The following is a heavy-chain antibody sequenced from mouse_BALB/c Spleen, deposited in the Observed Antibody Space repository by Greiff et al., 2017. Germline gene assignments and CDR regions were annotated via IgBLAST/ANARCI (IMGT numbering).Heavy chain of an antibody. CDR3: ARPNRYDGMDY. V-gene: IGHV1-54*01. Sequence: QVQLQQSGAELVRPGTSVKVSCKASGYAFTNYLIEWVKQRPGQGLEWIGVINPGSGGTNYNEKFKGKATLTADKSSSTAYMQLSSLTSDDSAVYFCARPNRYDGMDYWGQGTSVTVSS. CDR2: INPGSGGT. D-gene: IGHD2-14*01. CDR1: GYAFTNYL. J-gene: IGHJ4*01.